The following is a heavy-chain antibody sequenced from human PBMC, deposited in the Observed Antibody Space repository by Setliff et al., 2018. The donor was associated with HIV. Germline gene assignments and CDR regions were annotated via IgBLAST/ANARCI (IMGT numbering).Heavy chain of an antibody. V-gene: IGHV1-18*01. Sequence: ASVKVSCKASGHIFTTYGISWVRQAPGQGLEWMGWFSASNDNTNYAQKIQGRFTMTTDTSTNTASMELRSLRSDDTAVYYCAKDQDGLQFLEWLQPKFYIWGQVTMFTVS. CDR1: GHIFTTYG. CDR2: FSASNDNT. CDR3: AKDQDGLQFLEWLQPKFYI. D-gene: IGHD3-3*01. J-gene: IGHJ3*02.